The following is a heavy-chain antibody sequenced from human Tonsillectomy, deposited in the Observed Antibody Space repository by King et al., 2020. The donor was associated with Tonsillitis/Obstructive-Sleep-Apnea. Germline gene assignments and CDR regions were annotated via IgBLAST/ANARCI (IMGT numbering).Heavy chain of an antibody. V-gene: IGHV3-7*03. CDR2: IKEDGSEK. J-gene: IGHJ4*02. CDR3: AKNFDY. CDR1: GFTFSSYW. Sequence: VQLVESGGGLVQPGGSLSLSCAASGFTFSSYWMTWVRQAPGKGLEWVANIKEDGSEKYYVDSVKGRFTISRDNARNSLYLQMNSLRAEDTAVYYCAKNFDYWGRGTLVTVST.